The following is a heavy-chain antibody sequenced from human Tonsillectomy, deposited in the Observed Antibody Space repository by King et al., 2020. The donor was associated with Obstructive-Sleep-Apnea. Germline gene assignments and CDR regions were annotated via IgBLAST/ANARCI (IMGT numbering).Heavy chain of an antibody. CDR3: ARIGVWSGYGYYGLDV. CDR1: GFSLSTSGMC. CDR2: IDWDDDK. J-gene: IGHJ6*02. Sequence: TLQESGPALVKPTQTLTLTCTFSGFSLSTSGMCVSWIRQPPGKALEWLALIDWDDDKYYSTSLKTRLTISKDTSKNQVVLTMTDMDAVDTATYYFARIGVWSGYGYYGLDVWGQGTTVTVSS. D-gene: IGHD3-3*01. V-gene: IGHV2-70*01.